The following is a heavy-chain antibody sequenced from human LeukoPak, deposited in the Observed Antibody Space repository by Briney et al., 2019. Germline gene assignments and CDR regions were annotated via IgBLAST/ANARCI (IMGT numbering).Heavy chain of an antibody. D-gene: IGHD4-17*01. V-gene: IGHV3-30*18. CDR2: ISYDGSNK. CDR1: GFTFSSYG. Sequence: GGSLRLSCAAPGFTFSSYGMHWVRQAPGKGLEWVAVISYDGSNKYYADSVKGRFTISRDNSKNTLYLQMNSLRAEDTAVYYCAKDRIVRVLTTGFYWGQGTLVTVSS. CDR3: AKDRIVRVLTTGFY. J-gene: IGHJ4*02.